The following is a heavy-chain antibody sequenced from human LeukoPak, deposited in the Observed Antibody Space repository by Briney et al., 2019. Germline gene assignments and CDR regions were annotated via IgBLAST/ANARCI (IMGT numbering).Heavy chain of an antibody. CDR2: IFGSGSS. D-gene: IGHD3-16*02. J-gene: IGHJ3*02. CDR3: AREKDTVSNHAKIRYDI. Sequence: SETLSLTCTVSGGSISDYYWSWIRQPPGKGLEWIGWIFGSGSSNYNPSLKSRLTISVDTSKNQFSLQLTSATAADTAVYYCAREKDTVSNHAKIRYDIWGQGTMVTVSS. CDR1: GGSISDYY. V-gene: IGHV4-59*01.